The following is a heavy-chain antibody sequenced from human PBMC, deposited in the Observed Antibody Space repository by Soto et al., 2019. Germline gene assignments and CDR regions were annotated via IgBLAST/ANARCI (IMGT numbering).Heavy chain of an antibody. V-gene: IGHV3-48*01. CDR3: ARDAYDFRSGYSLSAEYFQH. Sequence: EVQLVESGGGLVQPGGSLRLSCAASGFTFSSYSMNWVRQAPGKGLEWVSYISSSSSTIYYADSVKGRFTISRDNAKNSLYLQMNSLRAEDTAVYYCARDAYDFRSGYSLSAEYFQHWGQGTLVTVSS. J-gene: IGHJ1*01. D-gene: IGHD3-3*01. CDR1: GFTFSSYS. CDR2: ISSSSSTI.